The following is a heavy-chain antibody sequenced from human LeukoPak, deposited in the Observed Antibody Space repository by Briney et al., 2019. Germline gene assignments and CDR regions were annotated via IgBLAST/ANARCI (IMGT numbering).Heavy chain of an antibody. Sequence: GRSLRLSCVASGFTFSNYGMHWVRQAPGKGLEWVAVISYDGSNKYYADSVKGRFTISRDNSKNTPYLQMNSLRAEDTAVYYCTKGVLGRSQSVSAGLDSWGQGTLVTVSS. D-gene: IGHD7-27*01. CDR2: ISYDGSNK. CDR1: GFTFSNYG. J-gene: IGHJ4*02. V-gene: IGHV3-30*18. CDR3: TKGVLGRSQSVSAGLDS.